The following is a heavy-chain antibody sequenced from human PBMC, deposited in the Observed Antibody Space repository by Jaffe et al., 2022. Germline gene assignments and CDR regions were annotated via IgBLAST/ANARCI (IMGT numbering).Heavy chain of an antibody. J-gene: IGHJ4*02. V-gene: IGHV3-23*01. CDR3: AKDSYYDFWSGCNFDY. CDR2: ISGSGGST. D-gene: IGHD3-3*01. CDR1: GFTFSSYA. Sequence: EVQLLESGGGLVQPGGSLRLSCAASGFTFSSYAMSWVRQAPGKGLEWVSAISGSGGSTYYADSVKGRFTISRDNSKNTLYLQMNSLRAEDTAVYYCAKDSYYDFWSGCNFDYWGQGTLVTVSS.